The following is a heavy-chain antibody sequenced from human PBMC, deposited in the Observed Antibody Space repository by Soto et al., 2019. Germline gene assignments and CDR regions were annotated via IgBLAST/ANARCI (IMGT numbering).Heavy chain of an antibody. CDR3: AKSQIAAAQYGDY. CDR1: AFTFSNYA. Sequence: EVQLLESGGGLVQPGGSLRLSCAASAFTFSNYAMNWVRQAPGKGLEWVSAITGSGFTTYYADSVKGRFTISRDNSKNTLYMQMNNLRAEDTAVYYCAKSQIAAAQYGDYCGQRTLVTVSS. D-gene: IGHD6-13*01. V-gene: IGHV3-23*01. CDR2: ITGSGFTT. J-gene: IGHJ4*02.